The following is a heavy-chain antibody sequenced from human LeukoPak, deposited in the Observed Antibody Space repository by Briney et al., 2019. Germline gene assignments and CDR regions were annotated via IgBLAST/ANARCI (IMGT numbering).Heavy chain of an antibody. CDR2: ISGSGGST. J-gene: IGHJ4*02. D-gene: IGHD3-3*01. CDR1: GFTFISYA. Sequence: GGSLRLSCAASGFTFISYAMSWVRQAPGKGLEWVSAISGSGGSTYYADSVKGRFTISRDNSKNTLYLQMNSLRAEDTAVYYCAKTDRVLRLLECLLRPHYFDYWGQGNLVTVSS. V-gene: IGHV3-23*01. CDR3: AKTDRVLRLLECLLRPHYFDY.